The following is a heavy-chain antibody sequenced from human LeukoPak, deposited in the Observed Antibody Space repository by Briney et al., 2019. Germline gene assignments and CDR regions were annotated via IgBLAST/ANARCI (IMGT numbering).Heavy chain of an antibody. CDR3: ARDPTPVPYRAPYQGYYYFRDV. V-gene: IGHV1-2*06. Sequence: ASVKVSSKASGYTFTGYYMHWVRHAPGQGREWMGRINPNSGATNYAKPFQGRVTMTRETSISTAYMDQSRLRSDDTAVYYHARDPTPVPYRAPYQGYYYFRDVWGKGPTVTVSS. D-gene: IGHD2-2*01. CDR1: GYTFTGYY. J-gene: IGHJ6*03. CDR2: INPNSGAT.